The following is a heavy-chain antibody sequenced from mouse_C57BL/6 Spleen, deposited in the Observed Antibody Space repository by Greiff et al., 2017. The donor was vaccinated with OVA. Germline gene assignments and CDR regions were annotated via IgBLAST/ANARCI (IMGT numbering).Heavy chain of an antibody. D-gene: IGHD1-1*01. V-gene: IGHV5-17*01. CDR3: ARETTVVATEENYFDY. J-gene: IGHJ2*01. Sequence: EVNVVESGGGLVKPGGSLKLSCAASGFTFSDYGMHWVRQAPEKGLEWVAYISSGSSTIYYADTVKGRFTISRDNAKNTLFLQMTSLRSEDTAMYYCARETTVVATEENYFDYWGQGTTLTVSS. CDR2: ISSGSSTI. CDR1: GFTFSDYG.